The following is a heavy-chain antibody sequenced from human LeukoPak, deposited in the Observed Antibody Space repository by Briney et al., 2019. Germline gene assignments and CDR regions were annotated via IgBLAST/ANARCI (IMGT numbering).Heavy chain of an antibody. J-gene: IGHJ4*02. D-gene: IGHD6-13*01. CDR3: AREGKIAAAGSVDY. CDR1: GGSISSYY. V-gene: IGHV4-4*07. Sequence: PSETLSLTCTVSGGSISSYYWSWIRQPAVKGLEWIGRIYTSGSTNYNPSLKSRVTMSVDTSKNQFSLKLSSVTAADTAVYYCAREGKIAAAGSVDYWGQGTLVTVSS. CDR2: IYTSGST.